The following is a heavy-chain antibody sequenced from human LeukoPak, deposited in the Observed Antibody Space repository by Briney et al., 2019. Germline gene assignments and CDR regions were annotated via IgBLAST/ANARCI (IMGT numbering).Heavy chain of an antibody. V-gene: IGHV1-69*10. CDR2: IIPILGIA. D-gene: IGHD6-13*01. Sequence: SVKVSCKASGGTFSSYAISWVRQAPGQGLEWMGGIIPILGIANYAQKFQGRVTITADKSTSTAYMELSNLRSEDTAVYYCARGPSSWYPNWFDPWGQGTLVTVSS. CDR1: GGTFSSYA. J-gene: IGHJ5*02. CDR3: ARGPSSWYPNWFDP.